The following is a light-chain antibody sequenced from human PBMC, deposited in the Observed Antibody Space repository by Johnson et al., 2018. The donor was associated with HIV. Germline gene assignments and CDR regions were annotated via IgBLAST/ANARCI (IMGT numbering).Light chain of an antibody. CDR3: GTWNSSLSVQNYV. V-gene: IGLV1-51*02. CDR2: ENN. CDR1: SSNIGNNY. Sequence: HSVLTQPPSVSAAPGQKVTISCSGSSSNIGNNYVSWYQQLPGTAPKILIYENNKRPSGIPDRFSGSKFGTSATLGITGLQTGDEADYYCGTWNSSLSVQNYVFGTGTKVTVV. J-gene: IGLJ1*01.